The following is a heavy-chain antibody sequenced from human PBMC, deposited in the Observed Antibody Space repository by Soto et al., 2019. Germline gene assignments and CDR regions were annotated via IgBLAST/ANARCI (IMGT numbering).Heavy chain of an antibody. V-gene: IGHV1-69*13. CDR3: ARVGPPSPSVIWFFDL. CDR1: GGSFRTYA. D-gene: IGHD2-21*01. Sequence: SVKVSCKASGGSFRTYAINWVRQAPGQGLEWKGGIIPMLAAPTYAQKFQGRLTITADGSTTTVYMELSSLTSEDTAVYYCARVGPPSPSVIWFFDLWGRGTLVTVSS. J-gene: IGHJ2*01. CDR2: IIPMLAAP.